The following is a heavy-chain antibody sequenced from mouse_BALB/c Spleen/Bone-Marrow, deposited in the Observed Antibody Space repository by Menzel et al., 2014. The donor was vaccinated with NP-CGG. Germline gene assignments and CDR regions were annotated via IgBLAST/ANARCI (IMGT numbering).Heavy chain of an antibody. J-gene: IGHJ2*01. Sequence: QVQLQQSGAELARPGASVKMSCKASGYTFTSYPMNWVKQRPGQGLEWIGYINPSSGYSNYNQKFKDKATLTADKSSSTAYMQLSSLTSEDSAVYYCTRRAACYFDYWGQGTTLTVSS. CDR1: GYTFTSYP. CDR2: INPSSGYS. CDR3: TRRAACYFDY. D-gene: IGHD3-3*01. V-gene: IGHV1-4*01.